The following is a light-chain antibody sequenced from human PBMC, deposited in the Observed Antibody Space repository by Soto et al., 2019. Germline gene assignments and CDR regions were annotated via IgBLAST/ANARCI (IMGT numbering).Light chain of an antibody. Sequence: DIQMTQSPASLSASVGDRVTITCRASQSITSYLNWYQQKPGKAPKLLIYAASILQNGVPSRFSGRGSGTDFTLTISSLQPEDFGTYYCQQIYSTPRTLGQGTELEIK. J-gene: IGKJ2*01. V-gene: IGKV1-39*01. CDR3: QQIYSTPRT. CDR2: AAS. CDR1: QSITSY.